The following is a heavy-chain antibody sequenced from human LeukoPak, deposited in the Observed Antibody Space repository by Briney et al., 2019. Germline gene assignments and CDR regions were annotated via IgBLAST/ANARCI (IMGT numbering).Heavy chain of an antibody. CDR1: GGSISSGDYY. CDR3: AREVSRWPYYFDY. Sequence: SETLSLTCTVSGGSISSGDYYWSWIRQPPGKGLGWIGYIYYSGSTYYNPSLKSRVTISVDTSKNQFSLELSSVTAADTAVYYCAREVSRWPYYFDYWGQGTLVTVSS. D-gene: IGHD4-23*01. CDR2: IYYSGST. J-gene: IGHJ4*02. V-gene: IGHV4-30-4*01.